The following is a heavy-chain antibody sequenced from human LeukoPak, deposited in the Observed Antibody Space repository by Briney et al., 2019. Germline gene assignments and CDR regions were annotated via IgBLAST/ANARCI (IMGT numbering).Heavy chain of an antibody. J-gene: IGHJ4*02. CDR3: ARGRDYYDSSGPCGY. V-gene: IGHV3-30*04. D-gene: IGHD3-22*01. CDR1: GFTFSSYA. CDR2: ISYDGSNK. Sequence: GGSLRLSCAASGFTFSSYAMHWVRQAPGKGLEWVGVISYDGSNKYYADSVKGRFTISRDNSKNTLYLQMNSLRAEDTAVYYCARGRDYYDSSGPCGYWGQGTLVTVTS.